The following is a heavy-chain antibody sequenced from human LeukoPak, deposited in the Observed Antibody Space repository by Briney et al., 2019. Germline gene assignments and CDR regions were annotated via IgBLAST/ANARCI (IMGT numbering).Heavy chain of an antibody. CDR1: GFTFSSYA. Sequence: PGGSLRLSCAASGFTFSSYAMSWVRQAPGKGLVWVSRINPDGSRTSYADSVKGRFTISRDNAKDTLYLQMNSLRAEDTAVYYCARVETGQWYFDLWGRGTLVTVSS. J-gene: IGHJ2*01. D-gene: IGHD1-14*01. V-gene: IGHV3-74*01. CDR3: ARVETGQWYFDL. CDR2: INPDGSRT.